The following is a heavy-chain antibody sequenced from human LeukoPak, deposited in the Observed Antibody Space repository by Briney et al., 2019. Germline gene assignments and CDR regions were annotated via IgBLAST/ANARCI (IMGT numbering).Heavy chain of an antibody. CDR1: GFTFSSYW. CDR3: ARDGEGDIVVVPAAYRLNWFDP. J-gene: IGHJ5*02. V-gene: IGHV3-7*01. Sequence: GGSLRLSCAASGFTFSSYWMSWVRQAPGKGLEWVANIKHDGSEKYHVDSVKGRFTISRDNAKNSLYLQMNSLRAEDTAVYYCARDGEGDIVVVPAAYRLNWFDPWGQGTLVTVSS. D-gene: IGHD2-2*01. CDR2: IKHDGSEK.